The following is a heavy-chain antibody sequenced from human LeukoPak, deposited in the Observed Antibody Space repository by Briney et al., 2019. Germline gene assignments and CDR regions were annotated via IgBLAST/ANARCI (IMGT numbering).Heavy chain of an antibody. J-gene: IGHJ5*02. CDR1: GGSNNSYY. CDR2: THPSGNT. CDR3: ARKAPKKGWFDP. V-gene: IGHV4-4*09. Sequence: PSETLSLTCTVSGGSNNSYYWSWIRQPPGKGLEWIGYTHPSGNTNYSPSPKSRVTISIDTSRNQFSLKLSSVTAADTAVYYCARKAPKKGWFDPWGQGTLVTVSS.